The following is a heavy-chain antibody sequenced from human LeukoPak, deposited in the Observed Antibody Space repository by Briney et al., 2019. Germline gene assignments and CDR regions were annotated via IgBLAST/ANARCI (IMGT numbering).Heavy chain of an antibody. J-gene: IGHJ1*01. D-gene: IGHD2-21*02. Sequence: GGSLRLSCAGSGFIVSSSYTSWARQAPGKGLEWVSAIYSSGSTDYADSVRGRFTIARDTSKNMVYLQMNSLTAEDTAIYYCARRTGTAPGEFFLHWGQGTLVTVSS. V-gene: IGHV3-53*01. CDR1: GFIVSSSY. CDR2: IYSSGST. CDR3: ARRTGTAPGEFFLH.